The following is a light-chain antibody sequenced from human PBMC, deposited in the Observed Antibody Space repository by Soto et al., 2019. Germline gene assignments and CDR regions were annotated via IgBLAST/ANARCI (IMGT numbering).Light chain of an antibody. CDR1: QSISNY. Sequence: DVQMAQSPSSLSASVGDRATITCRASQSISNYLNWYQQKPGKAPKLLIHVSSTLQSGVPSRFSGSGSGTEFSLTISSLQPEDFETYYCQQSYITPCTLGPGTKVDI. CDR2: VSS. J-gene: IGKJ3*01. CDR3: QQSYITPCT. V-gene: IGKV1-39*01.